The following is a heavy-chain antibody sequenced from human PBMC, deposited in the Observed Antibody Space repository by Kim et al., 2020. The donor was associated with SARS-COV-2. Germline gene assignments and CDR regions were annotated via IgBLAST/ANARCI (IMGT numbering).Heavy chain of an antibody. CDR2: IYYSGST. CDR1: GGSISSGGYY. J-gene: IGHJ6*02. D-gene: IGHD3-3*01. V-gene: IGHV4-31*03. Sequence: SETLSLTCTVSGGSISSGGYYWSWIRQHPGKGLEWFGYIYYSGSTYYNPSLKSRVTISVDTSKNQFSLKLSFVTAADTAVYYCARAYRTIFGMVEYMDVCGQGATVTVSS. CDR3: ARAYRTIFGMVEYMDV.